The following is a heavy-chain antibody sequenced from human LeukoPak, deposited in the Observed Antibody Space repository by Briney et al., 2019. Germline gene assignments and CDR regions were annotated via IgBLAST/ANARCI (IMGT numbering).Heavy chain of an antibody. CDR2: ISYDGSNK. D-gene: IGHD6-6*01. CDR3: ARWGRYYSSSESPGFLDY. J-gene: IGHJ4*02. Sequence: GGSLRLSCAASGFTFSSYAMHWVRQAPGKGLEWVAVISYDGSNKYYADSVKGRFTISRDNSKNTLYLQMNSLRAEDTAVYYCARWGRYYSSSESPGFLDYWGQGTLVTVSS. CDR1: GFTFSSYA. V-gene: IGHV3-30*04.